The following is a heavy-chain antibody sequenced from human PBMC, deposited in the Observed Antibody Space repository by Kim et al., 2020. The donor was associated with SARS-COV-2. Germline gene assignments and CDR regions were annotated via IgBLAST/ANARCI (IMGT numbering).Heavy chain of an antibody. CDR3: AKGYGSGSYYNYFDY. D-gene: IGHD3-10*01. J-gene: IGHJ4*02. CDR2: ISWNSGSI. Sequence: GGSLRLSCAASGFTFDDYAMHWVRQAPGKGLEWVSGISWNSGSIGYADSVKGRFTISRDNAKNSLYLQMNSLRAEDTALYYCAKGYGSGSYYNYFDYWGQGTLVTVSS. V-gene: IGHV3-9*01. CDR1: GFTFDDYA.